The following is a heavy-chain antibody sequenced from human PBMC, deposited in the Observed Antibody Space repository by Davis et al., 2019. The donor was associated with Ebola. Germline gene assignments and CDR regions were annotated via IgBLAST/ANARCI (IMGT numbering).Heavy chain of an antibody. CDR1: GGSFSGYY. V-gene: IGHV4-34*01. CDR3: ARELHGDWFDP. J-gene: IGHJ5*02. CDR2: INHSGLT. D-gene: IGHD4-17*01. Sequence: SETLSLSCAAYGGSFSGYYWSWIRQPPGKGLEWSGEINHSGLTNYNPSLKSRVTISVDTSKNQFSLKLSSVTAADTAVYYCARELHGDWFDPWGQGTLVTVSS.